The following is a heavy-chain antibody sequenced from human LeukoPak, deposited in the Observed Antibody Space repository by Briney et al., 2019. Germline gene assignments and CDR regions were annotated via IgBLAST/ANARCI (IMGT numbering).Heavy chain of an antibody. CDR2: IKGDGSEK. Sequence: GGSLRLSCAASGFTFSDYYMSWIRQAPGKGLEWVANIKGDGSEKNYVDSVKGRFTISRDNSRNSLYVQMNSLRVEDTAVYYCARDWASIGGTGRALDYWGQGILVTVSS. CDR3: ARDWASIGGTGRALDY. J-gene: IGHJ4*02. CDR1: GFTFSDYY. D-gene: IGHD3/OR15-3a*01. V-gene: IGHV3-7*01.